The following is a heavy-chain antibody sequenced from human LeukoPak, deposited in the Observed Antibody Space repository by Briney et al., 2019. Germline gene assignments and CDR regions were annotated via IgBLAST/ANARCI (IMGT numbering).Heavy chain of an antibody. V-gene: IGHV1-69*13. J-gene: IGHJ3*02. Sequence: ASVEVSCKASGGTFSSYAISWVRQAPGQGLEWMGGIIPIFGTANYAQKFQGRVTITADESTSTAYMELSSLRSEDTAVYYCARTNWNYEDRAFDIWGQGTMVTVSS. CDR1: GGTFSSYA. CDR3: ARTNWNYEDRAFDI. D-gene: IGHD1-7*01. CDR2: IIPIFGTA.